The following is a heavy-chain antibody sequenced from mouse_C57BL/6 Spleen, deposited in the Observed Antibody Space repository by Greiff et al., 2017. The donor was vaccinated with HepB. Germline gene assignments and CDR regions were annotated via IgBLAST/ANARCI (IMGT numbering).Heavy chain of an antibody. CDR3: AIYYYGSSYPWFAY. V-gene: IGHV1-61*01. CDR2: IYPSDSET. Sequence: QVQLQQPGAELVRPGSSVKLSCKASGYTFTSYWMDWVKQRPGQGLEWIGNIYPSDSETHYNQKFKDKATLTVDKSSSTAYMQLSSLTSEDSAVYYFAIYYYGSSYPWFAYWGQGTLVTVSA. CDR1: GYTFTSYW. J-gene: IGHJ3*01. D-gene: IGHD1-1*01.